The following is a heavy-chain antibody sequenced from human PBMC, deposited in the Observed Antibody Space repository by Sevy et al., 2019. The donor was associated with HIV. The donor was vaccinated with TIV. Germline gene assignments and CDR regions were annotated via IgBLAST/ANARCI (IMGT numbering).Heavy chain of an antibody. V-gene: IGHV3-48*03. CDR1: GFTFSSYE. D-gene: IGHD3-10*01. Sequence: GGSLRLSCAASGFTFSSYEMNWVRQAPGKGLEWVSYISSSGSTIYYADSVKGRFTISRDNAKNSLYLQMNSLIAEDTAVYYCARDSAVMVRGYYYYGMDVWGQGTTVTVSS. J-gene: IGHJ6*02. CDR2: ISSSGSTI. CDR3: ARDSAVMVRGYYYYGMDV.